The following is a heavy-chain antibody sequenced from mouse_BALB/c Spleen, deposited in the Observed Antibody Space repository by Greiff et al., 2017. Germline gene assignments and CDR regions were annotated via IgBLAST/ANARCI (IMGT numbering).Heavy chain of an antibody. D-gene: IGHD2-10*02. V-gene: IGHV7-3*02. CDR3: AREYGNYGEGAMDY. J-gene: IGHJ4*01. CDR1: GFTFTDYY. Sequence: EVQRVESGGGLVQPGGSLRLSCATSGFTFTDYYMSWVRQPPGKALEWLGFIRNKANGYTTEYSASVKGRFTISRDNSQSILYLQMNTLRAEDSATYYCAREYGNYGEGAMDYWGQGTSVTVSS. CDR2: IRNKANGYTT.